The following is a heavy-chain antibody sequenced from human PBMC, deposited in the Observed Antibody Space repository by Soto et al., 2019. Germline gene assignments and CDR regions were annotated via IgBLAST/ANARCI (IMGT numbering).Heavy chain of an antibody. D-gene: IGHD2-8*02. J-gene: IGHJ4*02. CDR2: ISYDGSNK. CDR1: GFTFSSYD. V-gene: IGHV3-30-3*01. CDR3: ASPLYGGVTPASWGY. Sequence: QVQLVESGGGVVQPGRSLRLSCAASGFTFSSYDMHWVRQAAGKGLEWVAVISYDGSNKYYADSVKGRFTISRDNSKNTLYLQMNSLRAEHTAVYYCASPLYGGVTPASWGYWGQGTLVTVSS.